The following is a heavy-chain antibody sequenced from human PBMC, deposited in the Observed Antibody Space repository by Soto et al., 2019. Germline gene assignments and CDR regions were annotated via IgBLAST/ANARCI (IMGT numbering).Heavy chain of an antibody. CDR3: ARQGRAAAGTDYYYYGMDV. V-gene: IGHV4-39*01. Sequence: PSETLSLTCTVSGGSISSSSYYWGWIRQPPGKGLEWIGSIYYSGSTYYNPSLKSRVTISVDTSKNQFSLKLSPVTAADTAVYYCARQGRAAAGTDYYYYGMDVWGQGTTVTVSS. J-gene: IGHJ6*02. CDR2: IYYSGST. D-gene: IGHD6-13*01. CDR1: GGSISSSSYY.